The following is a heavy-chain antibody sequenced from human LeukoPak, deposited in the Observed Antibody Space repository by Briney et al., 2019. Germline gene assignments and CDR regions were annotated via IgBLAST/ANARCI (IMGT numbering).Heavy chain of an antibody. Sequence: SETLSLTCAVYGGSFSGYYWSWIRQPPGKGLEWIGEINHSGSTNHNPSLKSRVTISVDTSKNQFSLKLSSVTAADTAVYYCARGRGRMVPPLRAFDIWGQGTMVTVSS. CDR3: ARGRGRMVPPLRAFDI. V-gene: IGHV4-34*01. J-gene: IGHJ3*02. CDR1: GGSFSGYY. D-gene: IGHD2-2*01. CDR2: INHSGST.